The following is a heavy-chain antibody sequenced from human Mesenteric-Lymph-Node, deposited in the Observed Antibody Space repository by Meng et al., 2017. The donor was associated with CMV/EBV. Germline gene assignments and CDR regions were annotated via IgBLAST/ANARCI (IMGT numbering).Heavy chain of an antibody. CDR1: GFTFDSYV. D-gene: IGHD2-2*01. V-gene: IGHV3-43*02. CDR2: INWDGGST. J-gene: IGHJ4*02. CDR3: AKEREGYCSSTSCSHFDY. Sequence: GESLKISCAASGFTFDSYVMHWVRQAPGKGLEWVSLINWDGGSTYYADSVKGRFTISRDNSKNSLYLQMNSLRTEDTALYYCAKEREGYCSSTSCSHFDYWGQGTLVTVSS.